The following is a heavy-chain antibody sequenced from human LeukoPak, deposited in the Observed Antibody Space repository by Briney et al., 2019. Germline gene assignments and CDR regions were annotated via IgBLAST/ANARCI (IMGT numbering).Heavy chain of an antibody. CDR2: INPSGGST. Sequence: VSVKVSCKASGYTFTSYYMHWVRQAPGQGLEWMGIINPSGGSTSYAQKFQGRVTMTRDTSTSTVYMELSSLRSEDTAVYYCARAFNRPVYDSSGYYPLDIWGQGTMVTVSS. CDR1: GYTFTSYY. D-gene: IGHD3-22*01. CDR3: ARAFNRPVYDSSGYYPLDI. V-gene: IGHV1-46*01. J-gene: IGHJ3*02.